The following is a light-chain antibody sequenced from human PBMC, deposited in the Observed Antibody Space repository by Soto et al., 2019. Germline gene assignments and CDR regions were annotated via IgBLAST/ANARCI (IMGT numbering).Light chain of an antibody. CDR3: FSYTSSGTYV. CDR2: EVS. CDR1: SXDVGNYKY. V-gene: IGLV2-14*01. J-gene: IGLJ1*01. Sequence: QSVLTQPASVSGSPGQSITISCTGTSXDVGNYKYVSWYQQHPGKAPKLMIYEVSNRLSGVSNRFSGSKSGNTASLTISGLQAEDETDYYCFSYTSSGTYVFGTGTKVTVL.